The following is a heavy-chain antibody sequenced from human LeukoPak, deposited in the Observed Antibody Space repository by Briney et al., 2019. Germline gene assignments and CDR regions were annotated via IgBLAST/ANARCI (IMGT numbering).Heavy chain of an antibody. J-gene: IGHJ4*02. CDR1: GGSFSGYY. CDR3: ASSSAAADSPFDY. V-gene: IGHV4-34*01. CDR2: INHSGST. D-gene: IGHD6-13*01. Sequence: NPSETLSLTCAVYGGSFSGYYWSWIRQPPGRGLEWIGEINHSGSTNYNPSLKSRVTISVDTSKNQFSLKLSSVTAADTAVYYCASSSAAADSPFDYWGQGTLVTVSS.